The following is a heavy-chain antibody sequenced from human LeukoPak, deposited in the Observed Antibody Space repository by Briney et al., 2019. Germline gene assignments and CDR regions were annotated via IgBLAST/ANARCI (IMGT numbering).Heavy chain of an antibody. CDR3: ARAVGDFWSGYSAFDI. CDR1: GGSISSYY. V-gene: IGHV4-59*08. Sequence: NASETLSLTCTVSGGSISSYYWSWIRQPPGKGLEWIGYIYYSGSTYYNPSLKSRVTISVDTSKNQFSLKLSSVTAADTAVYYCARAVGDFWSGYSAFDIWGQGTMVTVSS. J-gene: IGHJ3*02. D-gene: IGHD3-3*01. CDR2: IYYSGST.